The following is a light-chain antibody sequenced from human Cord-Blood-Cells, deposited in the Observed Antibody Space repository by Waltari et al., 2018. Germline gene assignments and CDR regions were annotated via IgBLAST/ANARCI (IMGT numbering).Light chain of an antibody. J-gene: IGLJ3*02. CDR3: CSYAGSSTWV. CDR2: EGS. Sequence: QSALTQPASVSGSPGQSLTISCTGTSSDVGRYNLVSWYQQHPGKAPQLMIYEGSKRPSGVSNRFSGSKSGNTASLTISGLQAEDEADYYCCSYAGSSTWVFGGGTKLTVL. CDR1: SSDVGRYNL. V-gene: IGLV2-23*01.